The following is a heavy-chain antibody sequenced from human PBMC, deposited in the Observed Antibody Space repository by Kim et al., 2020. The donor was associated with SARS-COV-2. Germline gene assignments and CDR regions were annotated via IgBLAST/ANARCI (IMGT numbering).Heavy chain of an antibody. Sequence: GGSLRLSCAASGFTVSSNYMTWVRQAPGKGLEWVSVIFSGDSTDYADSVKGRFIISRDHSKNTLYLQMNSLRAEDTDVYYCAAYGSESCYPNWGQGTLVTVSS. D-gene: IGHD3-10*01. J-gene: IGHJ4*02. CDR3: AAYGSESCYPN. V-gene: IGHV3-53*01. CDR2: IFSGDST. CDR1: GFTVSSNY.